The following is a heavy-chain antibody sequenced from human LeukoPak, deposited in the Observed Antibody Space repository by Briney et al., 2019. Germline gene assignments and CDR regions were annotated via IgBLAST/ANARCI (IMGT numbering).Heavy chain of an antibody. D-gene: IGHD3-10*01. CDR3: ARAYYYGSGSYGLDY. J-gene: IGHJ4*02. Sequence: PSETLSLTCTVSGGSIGSYYWSWIRQPPGKGLEWIGYIYSSGSTNYNPSLKSRLTISVDASKNQFSLKLTSVTAADTAVYYCARAYYYGSGSYGLDYWGQGTLVTVSS. CDR2: IYSSGST. V-gene: IGHV4-59*01. CDR1: GGSIGSYY.